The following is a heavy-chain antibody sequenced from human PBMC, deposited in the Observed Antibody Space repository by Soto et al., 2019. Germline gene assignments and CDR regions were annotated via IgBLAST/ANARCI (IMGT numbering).Heavy chain of an antibody. V-gene: IGHV3-23*01. Sequence: PGGSLRLSCAASGFTFSGYAMSWVRQAPGKGLEWVSAISGSGGSTYYADSVKGRFTISRDNSKNTLYLQMKSLRAEDTAVYYCAKDGGIPLFAVVIIRGPPFDYWGQGTLVTVSS. CDR3: AKDGGIPLFAVVIIRGPPFDY. CDR1: GFTFSGYA. J-gene: IGHJ4*02. CDR2: ISGSGGST. D-gene: IGHD3-3*01.